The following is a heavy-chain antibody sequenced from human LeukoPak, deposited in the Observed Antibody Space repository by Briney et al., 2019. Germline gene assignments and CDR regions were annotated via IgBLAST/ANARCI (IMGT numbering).Heavy chain of an antibody. D-gene: IGHD5-24*01. CDR3: ARLRDGRWLLEY. CDR2: INYSGTT. J-gene: IGHJ4*02. V-gene: IGHV4-39*01. CDR1: GGSISSSGYY. Sequence: PSETLSLTCTASGGSISSSGYYWDWIRQPPGKGLEWIASINYSGTTYYNPSLKSRVTISEDRSKNQFSLKLSSVTAADTAVYYCARLRDGRWLLEYWGQGTLVTVSS.